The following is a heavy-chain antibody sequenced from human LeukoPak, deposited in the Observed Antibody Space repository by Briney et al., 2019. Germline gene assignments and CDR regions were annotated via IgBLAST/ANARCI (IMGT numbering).Heavy chain of an antibody. V-gene: IGHV1-24*01. CDR3: ARGSGRPNSYYYYMDV. D-gene: IGHD3-10*01. CDR2: FDPEDGET. Sequence: ASVKVSCKVSGYTLTELSMHWVRQAPGKGLEWMGGFDPEDGETIYAQKFQGRVTMTEDTSSDTAYMELSSLRSEDTAVYYCARGSGRPNSYYYYMDVWGKGTTVTISS. J-gene: IGHJ6*03. CDR1: GYTLTELS.